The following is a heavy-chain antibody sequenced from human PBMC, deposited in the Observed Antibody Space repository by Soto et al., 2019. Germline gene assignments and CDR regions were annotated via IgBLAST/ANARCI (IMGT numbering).Heavy chain of an antibody. Sequence: EVQLVESGGRLVQSGGSLRLSCEASGFTFSSYDIHWVRQAPGKGLESVSAISSNGDSTYYANSVKGRFTISRDNSKNTVYLQMGGLTPDDMAVYYCARKLAALDIWGQGTMVTVSP. CDR1: GFTFSSYD. CDR2: ISSNGDST. J-gene: IGHJ3*02. D-gene: IGHD6-13*01. CDR3: ARKLAALDI. V-gene: IGHV3-64*01.